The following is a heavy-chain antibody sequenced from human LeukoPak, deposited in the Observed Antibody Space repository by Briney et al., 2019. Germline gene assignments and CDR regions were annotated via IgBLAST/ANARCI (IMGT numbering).Heavy chain of an antibody. J-gene: IGHJ4*02. CDR2: IYSGGST. V-gene: IGHV3-66*02. CDR3: ARQARQGVIKIDY. CDR1: GFTVSSNY. Sequence: PGGSLRLSCAPSGFTVSSNYMSWVRQAPGKGLEWVSVIYSGGSTYYADSVKGRFTISRDNSKNTLYLQMNSLRAEDTAVYYCARQARQGVIKIDYWGQGTLVTVSS. D-gene: IGHD3-10*01.